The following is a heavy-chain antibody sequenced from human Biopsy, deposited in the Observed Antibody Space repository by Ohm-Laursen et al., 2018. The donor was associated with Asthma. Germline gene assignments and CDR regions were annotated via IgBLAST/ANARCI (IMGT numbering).Heavy chain of an antibody. J-gene: IGHJ1*01. CDR1: GGSFTHYF. V-gene: IGHV4-34*01. CDR2: INYRGDT. Sequence: SETLSLTCAISGGSFTHYFWMWIRQPPGKGLEWIGEINYRGDTNYNPSLENRVSISADTSTYHFSLRLNSVTAADTAVYYCVRGEEVAGTYFKDWDQGTLVTVSS. CDR3: VRGEEVAGTYFKD. D-gene: IGHD6-19*01.